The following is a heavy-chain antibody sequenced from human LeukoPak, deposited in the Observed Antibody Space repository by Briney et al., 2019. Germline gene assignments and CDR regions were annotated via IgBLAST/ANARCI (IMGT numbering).Heavy chain of an antibody. J-gene: IGHJ6*03. CDR2: IIPIFGTA. Sequence: SVKVSCKASGGTFSSYAISWVRQAPGQGLEWMGRIIPIFGTANYAQKFQGRVMITTDESTSTAYMELSSLRSEDTAVYYCARGFYYYYYMDVWGKGTTVTVSS. V-gene: IGHV1-69*05. CDR3: ARGFYYYYYMDV. CDR1: GGTFSSYA.